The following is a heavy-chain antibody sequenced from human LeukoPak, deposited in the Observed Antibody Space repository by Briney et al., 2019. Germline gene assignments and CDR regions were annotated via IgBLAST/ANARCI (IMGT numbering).Heavy chain of an antibody. V-gene: IGHV3-7*01. J-gene: IGHJ1*01. CDR3: ATYSSLNRREFQF. CDR1: GFTCSNYW. Sequence: PGGSLRLSCEGSGFTCSNYWMGWVRQAPGKGLQWVANIKTDGSEKYYVDSVKGRFTSSRDNAKNSLYLQMNSLRAEDTAVYYCATYSSLNRREFQFWGQGTLLTVSS. CDR2: IKTDGSEK. D-gene: IGHD3-22*01.